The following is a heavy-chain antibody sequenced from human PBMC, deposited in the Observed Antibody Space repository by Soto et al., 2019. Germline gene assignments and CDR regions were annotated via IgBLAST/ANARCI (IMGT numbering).Heavy chain of an antibody. D-gene: IGHD2-8*01. CDR1: GGSVSSGGYY. J-gene: IGHJ4*02. CDR2: IYYSGTT. Sequence: SETLSLTCTVSGGSVSSGGYYWSWIRQHPGTGLGWIGYIYYSGTTYFNPSLKSRASISLDTSKNEFSLKLTSVTAADTAVYYCARRALPQCINGVCYKDGFWDYWGQGALVTVSS. V-gene: IGHV4-31*03. CDR3: ARRALPQCINGVCYKDGFWDY.